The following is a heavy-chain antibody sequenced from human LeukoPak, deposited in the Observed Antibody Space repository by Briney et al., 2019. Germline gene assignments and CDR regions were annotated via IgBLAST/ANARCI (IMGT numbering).Heavy chain of an antibody. CDR2: ITGGGEYT. Sequence: GGSLRFSCAAAGFTFSSYAMAWVRQSPGKGLEWVSCITGGGEYTYHTDSVKGWFTISRDNSKNTLYLQMNSLRVEDTAVYYCAKGTLGKCSGGSCYPLDYWGQGTLVTVSS. CDR3: AKGTLGKCSGGSCYPLDY. CDR1: GFTFSSYA. D-gene: IGHD2-15*01. J-gene: IGHJ4*02. V-gene: IGHV3-23*01.